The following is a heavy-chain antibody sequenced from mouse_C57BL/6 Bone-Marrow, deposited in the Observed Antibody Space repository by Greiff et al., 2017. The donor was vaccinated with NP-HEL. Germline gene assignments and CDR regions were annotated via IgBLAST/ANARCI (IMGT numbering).Heavy chain of an antibody. CDR2: ISNGGGST. J-gene: IGHJ2*01. CDR1: GFTFSDYY. Sequence: EVHLVESGGGLVQPGGSLKLSCAASGFTFSDYYMYWVRQTPEKRLEWVAYISNGGGSTYYPDTVKGRFTISRDNAKNTLYLQMSRLKSEDTAMYYYVHDYWGQGTTLTVSS. V-gene: IGHV5-12*01. CDR3: VHDY.